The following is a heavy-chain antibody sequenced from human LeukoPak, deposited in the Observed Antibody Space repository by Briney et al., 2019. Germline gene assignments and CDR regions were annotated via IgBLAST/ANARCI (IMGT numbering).Heavy chain of an antibody. Sequence: PGGSLRLSCAASGFTLSSYSMNWVRQAPGKGLEWVSSISSSSSYIYYADSVKGRFTISRDNAKNSLYLQMNSLRAEDTAVYYCARDLYSGSYYDKNLGDYWGQGTLVTVSS. CDR3: ARDLYSGSYYDKNLGDY. D-gene: IGHD1-26*01. J-gene: IGHJ4*02. V-gene: IGHV3-21*01. CDR2: ISSSSSYI. CDR1: GFTLSSYS.